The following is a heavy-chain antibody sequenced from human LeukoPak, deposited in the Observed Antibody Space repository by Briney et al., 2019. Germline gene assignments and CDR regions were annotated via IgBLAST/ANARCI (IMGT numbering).Heavy chain of an antibody. J-gene: IGHJ5*02. CDR2: IYYSGST. D-gene: IGHD6-13*01. CDR1: GGSISSYY. Sequence: PSETLSLTCTVSGGSISSYYWSWIRQPPGKGLEWIGYIYYSGSTNYNPSLKSLVTISVDTSKNQFSLKLSPVTAADTAVYYCASIDSSSWYFWFDPWGQGTLVTVSS. CDR3: ASIDSSSWYFWFDP. V-gene: IGHV4-59*01.